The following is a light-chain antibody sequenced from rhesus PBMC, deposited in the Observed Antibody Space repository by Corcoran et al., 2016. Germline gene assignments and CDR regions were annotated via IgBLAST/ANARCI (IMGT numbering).Light chain of an antibody. V-gene: IGKV2-104*02. CDR3: MQDLDFPQT. J-gene: IGKJ1*01. Sequence: DIVMTQTPLSLPGTPGEPASIFCRLSQSLLDSEDGNTYLDWYLQKPGQSPRLLIYEVSNRASGVPDRFSGSGSDTDFTLESDRVEDEDVGIYYFMQDLDFPQTFDQGAKVEIK. CDR2: EVS. CDR1: QSLLDSEDGNTY.